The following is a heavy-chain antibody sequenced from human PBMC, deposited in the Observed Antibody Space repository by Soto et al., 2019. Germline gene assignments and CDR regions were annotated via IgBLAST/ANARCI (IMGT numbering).Heavy chain of an antibody. J-gene: IGHJ4*02. CDR1: GDTSSTYT. V-gene: IGHV1-18*01. D-gene: IGHD3-10*01. CDR2: IIPRSGTS. CDR3: AREMVRGVGSDY. Sequence: ASVKVSCKASGDTSSTYTITWVRQAPGQGLEWMGGIIPRSGTSKYAQKLQGRVTMTTDTSTSTAYMELRSLRSDDTAVFYCAREMVRGVGSDYWGQGTLVTVSS.